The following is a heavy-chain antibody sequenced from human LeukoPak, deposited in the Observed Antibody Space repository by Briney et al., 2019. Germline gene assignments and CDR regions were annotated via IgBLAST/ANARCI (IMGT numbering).Heavy chain of an antibody. Sequence: GGSLRLSCAASGFTFTSYGMSWVRQAPGKGLEWVSGISGSGGSTYYADSVKGRFTISRDNSKNTLYLQMNSLRAEDTAVYYCARHLLWFGELSGGFDYWGQGTLVTVSS. V-gene: IGHV3-23*01. CDR2: ISGSGGST. CDR3: ARHLLWFGELSGGFDY. J-gene: IGHJ4*02. CDR1: GFTFTSYG. D-gene: IGHD3-10*01.